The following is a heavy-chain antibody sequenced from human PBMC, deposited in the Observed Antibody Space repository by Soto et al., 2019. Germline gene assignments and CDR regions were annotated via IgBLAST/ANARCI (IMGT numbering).Heavy chain of an antibody. Sequence: ASVKVSCKASGGTFSSYAISWVRQAPGQGLEWMGGIIPIFGTANYAQKFQGRVTITADESTSTAYMELSSLRSEDTAVYYCARGQGGEYQLLYYFDYWGQGTLVTVSS. CDR2: IIPIFGTA. D-gene: IGHD2-2*01. CDR1: GGTFSSYA. J-gene: IGHJ4*02. V-gene: IGHV1-69*13. CDR3: ARGQGGEYQLLYYFDY.